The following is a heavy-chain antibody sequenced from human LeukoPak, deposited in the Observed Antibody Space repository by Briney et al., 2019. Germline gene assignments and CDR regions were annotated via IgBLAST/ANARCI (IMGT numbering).Heavy chain of an antibody. V-gene: IGHV4-30-4*01. CDR3: ARDRRDYDFWSGYYTGYYFDY. CDR2: IYYSGST. CDR1: GGSISSGDYY. J-gene: IGHJ4*02. D-gene: IGHD3-3*01. Sequence: PSETLSLTRTVSGGSISSGDYYWSWIRQPPGKGLEWIGYIYYSGSTYYNPSLKSRVTISVDTSKNQFSLKLSSVTVADTAVYYCARDRRDYDFWSGYYTGYYFDYWGQGTLVTVSS.